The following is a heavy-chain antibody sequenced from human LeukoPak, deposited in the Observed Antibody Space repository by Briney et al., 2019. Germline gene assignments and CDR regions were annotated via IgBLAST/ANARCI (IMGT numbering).Heavy chain of an antibody. CDR3: ARLRLGAKIDY. D-gene: IGHD1-26*01. CDR2: IYYSGST. CDR1: GGSISSSSYY. J-gene: IGHJ4*02. Sequence: SETLSLTCTVSGGSISSSSYYWGWIRQPPGKGLEWIGSIYYSGSTYYNPSLKSRVTISVDTSKNQFSLKLSSVTAADTAVYYCARLRLGAKIDYWGQGTLVTVSS. V-gene: IGHV4-39*01.